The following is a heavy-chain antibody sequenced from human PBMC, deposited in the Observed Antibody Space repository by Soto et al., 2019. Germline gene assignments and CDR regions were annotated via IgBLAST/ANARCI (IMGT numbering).Heavy chain of an antibody. D-gene: IGHD3-22*01. CDR1: GYTFTGYY. CDR2: INPNSGGT. J-gene: IGHJ4*02. CDR3: ARGYYYGSSGYYSRTFAFDY. V-gene: IGHV1-2*04. Sequence: GASVKVSCKASGYTFTGYYMHWVRQAPGQGLEWMGWINPNSGGTNYAQKFQGWVTMTRDSSISTACMELSRLRSDDTAVYYCARGYYYGSSGYYSRTFAFDYWGQGTLVTVSS.